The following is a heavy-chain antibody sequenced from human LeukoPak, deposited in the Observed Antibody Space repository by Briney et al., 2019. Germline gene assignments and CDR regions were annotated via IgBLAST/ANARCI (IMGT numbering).Heavy chain of an antibody. CDR1: GYTFTCYY. CDR3: ARARRVFLSWFDP. D-gene: IGHD2-21*01. CDR2: INPNSGGT. Sequence: ASVKVPCKASGYTFTCYYMHWVRQAPGQGLEWMGWINPNSGGTNYAQKFQGRVTMTRDTSISTAYMELSRLRSDDTAVYYCARARRVFLSWFDPWGQGTLVTVSS. J-gene: IGHJ5*02. V-gene: IGHV1-2*02.